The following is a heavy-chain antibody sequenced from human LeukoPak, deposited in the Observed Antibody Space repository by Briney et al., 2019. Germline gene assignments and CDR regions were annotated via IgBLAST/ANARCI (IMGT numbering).Heavy chain of an antibody. CDR2: IYHSGST. D-gene: IGHD6-19*01. CDR3: ARGRDSSGWSDWRAFDY. CDR1: GYSISSGYY. V-gene: IGHV4-38-2*02. J-gene: IGHJ4*02. Sequence: KTSETLSLTCTVSGYSISSGYYWGWIRQPPGKGLEWIGSIYHSGSTYYNPSLKSRVTISVDTSKNQFSLKLSSVTAADTAVYYCARGRDSSGWSDWRAFDYWGQGTLVTVSS.